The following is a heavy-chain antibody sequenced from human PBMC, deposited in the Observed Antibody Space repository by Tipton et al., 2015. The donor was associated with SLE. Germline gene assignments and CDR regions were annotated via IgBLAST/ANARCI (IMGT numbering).Heavy chain of an antibody. J-gene: IGHJ6*03. Sequence: TLSLTCTVSGGSISSGSYYWSWIRQSAGEGLEWIGRIYTRGSTNYNPSLKSRVSMSLDTSTNQFSLRLSSGTAADTAVYYCARGVAGYFYYCYLDVWGKGTTVTIPS. CDR3: ARGVAGYFYYCYLDV. CDR1: GGSISSGSYY. CDR2: IYTRGST. V-gene: IGHV4-61*02.